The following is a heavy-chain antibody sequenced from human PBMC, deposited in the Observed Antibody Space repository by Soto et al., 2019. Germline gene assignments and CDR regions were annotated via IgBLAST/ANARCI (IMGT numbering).Heavy chain of an antibody. CDR2: ISAYNGNT. D-gene: IGHD2-15*01. J-gene: IGHJ4*02. CDR1: GYTFTSYG. Sequence: ASVKVSCKASGYTFTSYGISWVRQAPGQGLEWTGWISAYNGNTNYAQKLQGRATMTTDTSTSTACVELRSLRSDDTAVYYGARDTPHIVVVVAATLADRPFDYWGQGTLVTVSS. V-gene: IGHV1-18*01. CDR3: ARDTPHIVVVVAATLADRPFDY.